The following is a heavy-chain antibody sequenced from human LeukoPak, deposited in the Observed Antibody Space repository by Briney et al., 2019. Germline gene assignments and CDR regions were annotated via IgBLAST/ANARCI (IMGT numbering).Heavy chain of an antibody. CDR3: AKEEGYYYDGGGYYVEYFQH. Sequence: PGGSLRLSCAASGFTFSSYAMSWVRQAPGKGLEWVSAISGSGGSTYYADSVKGRFTFSRDNSKNTLYLQMNSLRAEDTAVYYCAKEEGYYYDGGGYYVEYFQHWGQGTLVTVSS. CDR1: GFTFSSYA. J-gene: IGHJ1*01. D-gene: IGHD3-22*01. V-gene: IGHV3-23*01. CDR2: ISGSGGST.